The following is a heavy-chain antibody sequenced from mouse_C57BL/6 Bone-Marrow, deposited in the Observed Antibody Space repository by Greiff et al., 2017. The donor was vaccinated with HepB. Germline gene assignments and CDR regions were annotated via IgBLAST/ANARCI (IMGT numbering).Heavy chain of an antibody. V-gene: IGHV1-55*01. CDR2: IYPGSGST. CDR1: GYTFTSYW. J-gene: IGHJ1*03. Sequence: QVQLQQPGAELVKPGASVKMSCKASGYTFTSYWITWVKQRPGQGLEWIGDIYPGSGSTNYNEKFKSKATLTVDTSSSTAYMQLSSLTSEDSAVYYCARKGGITTVPRYFDVWGTGTTVTVSS. D-gene: IGHD1-1*01. CDR3: ARKGGITTVPRYFDV.